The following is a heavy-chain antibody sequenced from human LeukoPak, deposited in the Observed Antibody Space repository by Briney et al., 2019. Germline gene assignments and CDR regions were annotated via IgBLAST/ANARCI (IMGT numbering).Heavy chain of an antibody. D-gene: IGHD4-23*01. J-gene: IGHJ3*02. V-gene: IGHV4-39*07. CDR1: GGSISSSSYY. Sequence: SETLPLTCTLSGGSISSSSYYWGWIRQPPGKGLEWIRSMYYSGSTYYNPSLKSRVTISVDTSKNQFSLKLSSVTAADTAVYYCARFYGGNSGMLHRATFDIWGQGTMVTVSS. CDR2: MYYSGST. CDR3: ARFYGGNSGMLHRATFDI.